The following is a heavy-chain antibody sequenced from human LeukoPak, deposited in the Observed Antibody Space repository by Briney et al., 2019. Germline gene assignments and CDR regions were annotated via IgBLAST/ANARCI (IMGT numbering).Heavy chain of an antibody. CDR2: IRYDGSNK. Sequence: GGSLRLSCAASGFTFSSYGMHWVRQGPGKGLEWVAFIRYDGSNKYYADSVKGRFTISRDNSKNTLYLQMNSLRAEDTAVYYCAKEGRDIVVVPAAILYYYYYCMDVWGKGTTVTVSS. CDR3: AKEGRDIVVVPAAILYYYYYCMDV. D-gene: IGHD2-2*02. CDR1: GFTFSSYG. J-gene: IGHJ6*03. V-gene: IGHV3-30*02.